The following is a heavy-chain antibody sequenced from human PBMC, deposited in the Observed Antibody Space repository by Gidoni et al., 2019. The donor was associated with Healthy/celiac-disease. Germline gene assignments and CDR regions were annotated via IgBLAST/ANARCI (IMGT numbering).Heavy chain of an antibody. CDR2: IRSKAYGGTT. CDR1: GFTFGDYA. Sequence: EVQLVESGGGLVQPGRSLRLSCTASGFTFGDYAMSWVRQAPGKGLEWVGFIRSKAYGGTTEYAASVKGRFTISRDDSKSIAYLQMNSLKTEDTAVYYCTRAAYSSGWYPSMDVWGQGTTVTVSS. D-gene: IGHD6-19*01. V-gene: IGHV3-49*04. CDR3: TRAAYSSGWYPSMDV. J-gene: IGHJ6*02.